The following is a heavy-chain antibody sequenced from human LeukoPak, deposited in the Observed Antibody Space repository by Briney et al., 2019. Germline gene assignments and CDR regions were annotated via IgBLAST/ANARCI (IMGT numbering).Heavy chain of an antibody. D-gene: IGHD3-22*01. CDR2: ISSSSYI. CDR3: AKDGAHYYDSSGYLFDY. V-gene: IGHV3-21*01. J-gene: IGHJ4*02. CDR1: GFTFSSYS. Sequence: GGSLRLSCAASGFTFSSYSMNWVRQAPGKGLEWVSSISSSSYIYYADSVRGRFTISRDNAKNSLYLQMNSLRAEDTAVYYCAKDGAHYYDSSGYLFDYWGQGTLVTVSS.